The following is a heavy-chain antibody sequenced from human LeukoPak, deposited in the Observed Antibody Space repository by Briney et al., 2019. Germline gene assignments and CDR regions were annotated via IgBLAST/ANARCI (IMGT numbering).Heavy chain of an antibody. CDR3: ARGGGDHAFDI. Sequence: GGSLRLSCAASGFTFSSYWMHWVRQAPGKGLVWVSRINSDGSNTIYGDSVKGRFTISRGNAKNTLYLQLSSLRAEDTAVYYCARGGGDHAFDIWGHGTMVTVSS. J-gene: IGHJ3*02. D-gene: IGHD3-16*01. CDR1: GFTFSSYW. CDR2: INSDGSNT. V-gene: IGHV3-74*01.